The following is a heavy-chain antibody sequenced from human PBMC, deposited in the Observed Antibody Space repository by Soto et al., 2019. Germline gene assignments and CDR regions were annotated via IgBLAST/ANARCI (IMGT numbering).Heavy chain of an antibody. CDR1: GFTFSIYG. Sequence: QVQLVESGGGVVQPGRSLRLSCAASGFTFSIYGMHWVRHAPGKGLEWVAMISFDGSEKYYTESVKGRFHISRDSSKNTMYLQMDSLRVEDTAVYYCARDRRLYYSDAFDIWGQGTTVNVSS. V-gene: IGHV3-30*03. CDR3: ARDRRLYYSDAFDI. CDR2: ISFDGSEK. J-gene: IGHJ3*02. D-gene: IGHD1-26*01.